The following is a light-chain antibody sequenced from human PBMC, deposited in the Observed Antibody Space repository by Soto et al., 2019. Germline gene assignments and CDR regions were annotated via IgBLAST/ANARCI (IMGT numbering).Light chain of an antibody. CDR2: GAS. J-gene: IGKJ4*01. V-gene: IGKV3-15*01. Sequence: EIVMTQSPVPLSVSPGERATLSCRSSQSISSNLAWYQQKPGQAPRLLMYGASTRATGFSARFSGRGSGTAFPLTLTILQSEDFAVYYCQQYDNWPFPFGGGTKVEIK. CDR3: QQYDNWPFP. CDR1: QSISSN.